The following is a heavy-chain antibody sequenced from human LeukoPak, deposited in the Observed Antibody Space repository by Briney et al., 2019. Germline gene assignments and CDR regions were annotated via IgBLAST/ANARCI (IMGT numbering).Heavy chain of an antibody. V-gene: IGHV5-51*01. CDR3: ARNLVPAAIVDAFDI. CDR1: GYSFTSYW. CDR2: IYPGDSDT. Sequence: GESLKISCKGSGYSFTSYWIGWVRQMPGKGLEWMGIIYPGDSDTSYSPSFQGQVTISADKSISTAYLQWSSLKASDTAMYYCARNLVPAAIVDAFDIWGQGTMVTVSS. J-gene: IGHJ3*02. D-gene: IGHD2-2*02.